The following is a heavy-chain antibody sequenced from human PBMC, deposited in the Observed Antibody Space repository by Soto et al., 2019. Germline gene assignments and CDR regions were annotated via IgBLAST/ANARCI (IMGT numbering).Heavy chain of an antibody. J-gene: IGHJ4*02. CDR1: GYTFTSYY. CDR3: ARGGRRGSGVENSLDY. D-gene: IGHD2-15*01. V-gene: IGHV1-46*03. CDR2: INPSGGST. Sequence: QVQLVQSGAEVKKPGASVKVSCKASGYTFTSYYMHWVRQAPGQGLEWMGIINPSGGSTSYAQKFQGRVTMTRDTSTSTVYMELSSLRSEDTAVYYCARGGRRGSGVENSLDYWGQGTLVTVSS.